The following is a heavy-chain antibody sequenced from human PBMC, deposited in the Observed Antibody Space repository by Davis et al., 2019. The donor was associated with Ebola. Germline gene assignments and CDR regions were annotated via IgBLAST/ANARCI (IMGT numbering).Heavy chain of an antibody. CDR2: IYYSGST. D-gene: IGHD3-16*02. CDR1: GGSISSYY. CDR3: AREGSYPDSSFDY. V-gene: IGHV4-59*01. J-gene: IGHJ4*02. Sequence: PSETLSLTCTVSGGSISSYYWSWIRQPPGKGLEWIGYIYYSGSTNYNPSLKSRVTISVDTSKNQFSLKLSSVTAADTAVYYCAREGSYPDSSFDYWGQGTLVTVSS.